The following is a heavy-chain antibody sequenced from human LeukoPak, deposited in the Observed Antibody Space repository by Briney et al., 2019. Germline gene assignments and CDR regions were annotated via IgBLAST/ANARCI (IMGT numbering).Heavy chain of an antibody. V-gene: IGHV3-11*04. Sequence: GGSLRLSCAASGFTFSDYYMSWIRQAPGKGLEWVSYISSSGSTIYYADSVKGRFIISRDNAKNSLFLQMSSLRDEDTALYYCARGWAAIPDWGQGTLVTVSS. CDR1: GFTFSDYY. CDR3: ARGWAAIPD. CDR2: ISSSGSTI. J-gene: IGHJ4*02. D-gene: IGHD2-21*02.